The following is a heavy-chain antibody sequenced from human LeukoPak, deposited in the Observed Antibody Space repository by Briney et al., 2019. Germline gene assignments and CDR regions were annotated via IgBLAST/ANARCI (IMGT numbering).Heavy chain of an antibody. Sequence: GESLKISCKGSGYSLSSYWIGWVRQIPGKGLEWMGFIYPGESDTRYSPSFQGQVTISADKSISTAYLQWRSLKASDTAMYYCARNRGDNTFDYWGQGILVTVSS. V-gene: IGHV5-51*01. CDR1: GYSLSSYW. J-gene: IGHJ4*02. CDR3: ARNRGDNTFDY. CDR2: IYPGESDT. D-gene: IGHD3-10*01.